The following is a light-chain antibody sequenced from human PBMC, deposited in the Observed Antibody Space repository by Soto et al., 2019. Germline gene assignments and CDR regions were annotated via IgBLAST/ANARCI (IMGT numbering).Light chain of an antibody. J-gene: IGKJ4*01. CDR1: QSVLYSSNNKNY. V-gene: IGKV4-1*01. Sequence: DIVMTQSPDSPAVSLGERATINCKSSQSVLYSSNNKNYLAWYQQKPGQPPKLLIYWASTRESGVPDRFSGSGSGTDFTLTISSLQAEDVAVYYCQQYYSTPLTFGGGIKVEIK. CDR3: QQYYSTPLT. CDR2: WAS.